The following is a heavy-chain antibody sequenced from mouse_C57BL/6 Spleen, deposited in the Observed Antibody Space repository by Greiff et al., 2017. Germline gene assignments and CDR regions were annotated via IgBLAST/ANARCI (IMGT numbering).Heavy chain of an antibody. J-gene: IGHJ4*01. CDR2: IYPRSGNT. D-gene: IGHD1-1*01. CDR3: AREGPITTVVDYYAMDY. V-gene: IGHV1-81*01. CDR1: GYTFTSYG. Sequence: VQGVESGAELARPGASVKLSCKASGYTFTSYGISWVKQRTGQGLEWIGEIYPRSGNTYYNEKFKGKATLTADKSSSTAYMELRSLTSEDSAVYFCAREGPITTVVDYYAMDYWGQGTSVTVSS.